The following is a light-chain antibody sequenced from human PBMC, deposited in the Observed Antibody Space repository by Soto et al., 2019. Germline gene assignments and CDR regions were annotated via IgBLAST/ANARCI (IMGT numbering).Light chain of an antibody. V-gene: IGKV3-15*01. J-gene: IGKJ5*01. Sequence: EIVMTQSPATLSVSPGERATLSCRASQSVSRNLARYQQKPGQPPRLLIYDASTRATGVPARFGGSGSGTEFTLTISGLQSEDFAVYYCQQRSNWPPITFGQGTRLEI. CDR3: QQRSNWPPIT. CDR2: DAS. CDR1: QSVSRN.